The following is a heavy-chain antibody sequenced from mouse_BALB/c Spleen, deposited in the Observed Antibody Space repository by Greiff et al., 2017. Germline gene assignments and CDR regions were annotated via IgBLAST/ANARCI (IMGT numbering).Heavy chain of an antibody. D-gene: IGHD4-1*01. CDR1: GFTFSSYT. V-gene: IGHV5-6-4*01. CDR2: ISSGGSYT. J-gene: IGHJ2*01. Sequence: DVQLVESGGGLVKPGGSLKLSCAASGFTFSSYTMSWVRQTPEKRLEWVATISSGGSYTYYPDSVKGRFTISRDNAKNTLYLQMSSLKSEDTAMYYCTRNWDGYFDYWGQGTTLTVSS. CDR3: TRNWDGYFDY.